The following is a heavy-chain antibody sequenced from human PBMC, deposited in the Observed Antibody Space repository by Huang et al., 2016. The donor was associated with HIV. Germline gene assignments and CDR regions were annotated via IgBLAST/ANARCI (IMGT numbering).Heavy chain of an antibody. D-gene: IGHD2-2*02. Sequence: QVQLQESGPGLVKPSQTLSLTCTVSGGSISSGGYYWSWIRQPPGKGLEWIGDIYYSGSTYYNPSLKSRVTISVETSKNQFSLKLSSVTAADTAVYYCARDTDGGRTFDIWGQGTMVTVSS. V-gene: IGHV4-30-4*08. CDR2: IYYSGST. J-gene: IGHJ3*02. CDR3: ARDTDGGRTFDI. CDR1: GGSISSGGYY.